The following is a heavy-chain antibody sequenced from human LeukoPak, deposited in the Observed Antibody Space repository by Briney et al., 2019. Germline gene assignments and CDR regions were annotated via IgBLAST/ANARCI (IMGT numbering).Heavy chain of an antibody. CDR2: IYYSGST. J-gene: IGHJ4*02. CDR1: GASISSSSYY. V-gene: IGHV4-39*01. Sequence: SETLSLTWTVAGASISSSSYYWGWIRQPPGKGLEWIGSIYYSGSTYYNPSLKSRVTISVDTSKNQFSLKLSSVTAADTAVYYCASGGVLYHSRLWGQGTLVTVSS. D-gene: IGHD3-16*01. CDR3: ASGGVLYHSRL.